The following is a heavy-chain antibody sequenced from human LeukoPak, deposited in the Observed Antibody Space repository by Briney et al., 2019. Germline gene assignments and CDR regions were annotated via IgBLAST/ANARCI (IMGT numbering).Heavy chain of an antibody. CDR1: GGSISSYY. J-gene: IGHJ4*02. CDR3: ARSIIATRSKFDY. CDR2: IYYSGST. Sequence: PPETLSLTCTVSGGSISSYYWSWIRRPPGKGLEWIGYIYYSGSTNYNPSLKSRVTISVDTSKNQFSLKLSSVTAADTAVYYCARSIIATRSKFDYWGQGNLVTVSS. D-gene: IGHD1/OR15-1a*01. V-gene: IGHV4-59*08.